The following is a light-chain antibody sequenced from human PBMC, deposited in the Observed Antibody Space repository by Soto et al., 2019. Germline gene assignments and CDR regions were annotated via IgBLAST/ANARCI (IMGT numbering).Light chain of an antibody. CDR3: QKYSSVPV. J-gene: IGKJ3*01. V-gene: IGKV1-27*01. Sequence: DIQMTQSPTSLSASVGDRVTITCRASQGIRNFVAWYQQKPGKAPKLLIYAASTLQSGVPSRFSGSGSGTDFTLHITSLQPEDVATYSCQKYSSVPVFGPGTKVEIK. CDR2: AAS. CDR1: QGIRNF.